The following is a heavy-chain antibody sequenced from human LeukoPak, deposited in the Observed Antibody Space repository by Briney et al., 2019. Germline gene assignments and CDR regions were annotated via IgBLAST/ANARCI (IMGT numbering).Heavy chain of an antibody. CDR2: IGGNVGST. D-gene: IGHD4-17*01. V-gene: IGHV3-23*01. CDR1: GFTFGTYA. Sequence: GGSLRLSCAASGFTFGTYATSWVRQAPGKGLEWVSGIGGNVGSTYYADSVKGRFTVSRDNSKNTLYLQMNSLRAEDTAVYYCAKDIYGDYGGFDYWGQGTLVTVSS. CDR3: AKDIYGDYGGFDY. J-gene: IGHJ4*02.